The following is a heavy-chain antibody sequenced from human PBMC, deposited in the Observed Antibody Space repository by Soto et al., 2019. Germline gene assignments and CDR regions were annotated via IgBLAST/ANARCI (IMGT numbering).Heavy chain of an antibody. CDR2: ISCYNGKT. J-gene: IGHJ6*02. D-gene: IGHD3-3*01. CDR1: GYSFTAYG. V-gene: IGHV1-18*01. CDR3: ARDAPPPELRFLEWHNYDYNGMDV. Sequence: QVQVVQSGDEVTETGASVRVSCKTSGYSFTAYGISWVRQAPGQGLELMGWISCYNGKTKYAQKVQGRVTMTTDTSTSTAYMEVRSLRSDDTAIYYCARDAPPPELRFLEWHNYDYNGMDVWGQGTTVTVSS.